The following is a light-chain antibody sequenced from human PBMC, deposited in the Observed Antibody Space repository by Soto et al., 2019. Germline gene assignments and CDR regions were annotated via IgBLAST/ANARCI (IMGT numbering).Light chain of an antibody. CDR1: QSLNNY. V-gene: IGKV1-5*01. Sequence: EIRITQYPSTLSASVGDRVTITCWASQSLNNYLAWYQQKPGKAPKLVIYDDSTLERGVPYRLSGTGSGTEFTRTISRLQRDDCATSYCQQYYRSSITXGQGTRLEIK. J-gene: IGKJ5*01. CDR2: DDS. CDR3: QQYYRSSIT.